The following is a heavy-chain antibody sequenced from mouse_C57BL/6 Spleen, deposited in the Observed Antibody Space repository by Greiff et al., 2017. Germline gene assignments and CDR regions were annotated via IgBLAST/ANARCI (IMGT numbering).Heavy chain of an antibody. CDR1: GYTFTDYE. CDR2: IDPETGGT. V-gene: IGHV1-15*01. J-gene: IGHJ2*01. CDR3: TRWMYYFDY. Sequence: VQLQQSGAELVRPGASVTLSCKASGYTFTDYEMHWVKQTPVHGLEWIGAIDPETGGTAYNQKFKGKAILTADKSSSTAYMELRSLTSEDSAVYYCTRWMYYFDYWGQGTTLTVSS.